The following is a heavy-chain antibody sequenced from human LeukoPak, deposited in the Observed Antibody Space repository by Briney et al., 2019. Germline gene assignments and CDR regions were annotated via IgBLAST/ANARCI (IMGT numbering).Heavy chain of an antibody. V-gene: IGHV4-61*02. J-gene: IGHJ3*02. CDR2: IYTSGIT. CDR1: GGSISSGSYY. D-gene: IGHD3-16*02. CDR3: ARVLTGGVWGSYRYTGDAFDI. Sequence: SETLSLXCTVSGGSISSGSYYWSWIRQPAGKGLEWIGRIYTSGITNYNPSLKSRVTISVDTSKNQFSLKLSSVTAADTAVYYCARVLTGGVWGSYRYTGDAFDIWGQGTMVTVSS.